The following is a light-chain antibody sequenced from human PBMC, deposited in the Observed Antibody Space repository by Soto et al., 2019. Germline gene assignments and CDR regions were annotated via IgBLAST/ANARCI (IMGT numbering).Light chain of an antibody. CDR2: GAS. CDR1: QSVSDSY. CDR3: QQYGSSPIT. J-gene: IGKJ3*01. V-gene: IGKV3-20*01. Sequence: EIVLTQSPGTLSLSPGERATLSCRASQSVSDSYLAWYQQKPGQTPRLLIYGASSRATGIPDRFSGSGSGTDFTLTISRLAAEDFAVYYCQQYGSSPITFGPGTKVDIK.